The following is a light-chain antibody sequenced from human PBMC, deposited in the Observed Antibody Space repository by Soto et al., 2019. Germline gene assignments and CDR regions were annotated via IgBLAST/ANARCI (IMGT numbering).Light chain of an antibody. Sequence: QSALTQPASVSGSPGQSITISCTGTSSDVGRYNLVSWYQQHPGKAPKLMISEDYKRPSGVSTRFSGSKSGNTASLTISGLQAEDEADYYCCSFAGSGILGVFGTGTKVTVL. V-gene: IGLV2-23*01. J-gene: IGLJ1*01. CDR2: EDY. CDR1: SSDVGRYNL. CDR3: CSFAGSGILGV.